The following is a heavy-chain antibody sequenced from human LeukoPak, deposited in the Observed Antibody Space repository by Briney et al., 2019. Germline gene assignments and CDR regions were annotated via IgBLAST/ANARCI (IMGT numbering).Heavy chain of an antibody. J-gene: IGHJ6*04. CDR3: ARDKSYYDILTGYYYYYGMDV. D-gene: IGHD3-9*01. CDR1: GYTFTSYG. Sequence: ASVKVSCKAPGYTFTSYGISWVRQAPGQGLEWMGWISAYNGNTNYAQKLQGRVTMTTDTSTSTAYMELRSLRSDDTAVYYCARDKSYYDILTGYYYYYGMDVWGKGTTVTVSS. V-gene: IGHV1-18*04. CDR2: ISAYNGNT.